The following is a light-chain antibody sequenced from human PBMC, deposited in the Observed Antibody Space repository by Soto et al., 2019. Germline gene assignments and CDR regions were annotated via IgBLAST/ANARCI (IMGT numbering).Light chain of an antibody. J-gene: IGKJ5*01. CDR2: DAS. Sequence: DIQMTQSPSSLSASVGDRVTISCRASQNVNIFLAWYQQKPGKAPKLLISDASTLESGVPSRFSGSGSGTEFTLTITGLQPDDSATYYCQQYKTYSMYTFGQGTRLEIK. V-gene: IGKV1-5*01. CDR1: QNVNIF. CDR3: QQYKTYSMYT.